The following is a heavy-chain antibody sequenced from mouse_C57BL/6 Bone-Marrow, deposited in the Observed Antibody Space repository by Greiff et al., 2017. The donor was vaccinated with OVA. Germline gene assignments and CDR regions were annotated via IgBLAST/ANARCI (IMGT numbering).Heavy chain of an antibody. D-gene: IGHD1-1*01. Sequence: EVKLQESGAELVRPGASVKLSCTASGFNIKDDYMHWVKQRPEQGLEWIGWIDPENGDTEYASKFQGKATITADTSSNTAYLQLSSLTSEDTAVDYCTPSTVVDYWGQGTTLTVSS. CDR1: GFNIKDDY. V-gene: IGHV14-4*01. J-gene: IGHJ2*01. CDR2: IDPENGDT. CDR3: TPSTVVDY.